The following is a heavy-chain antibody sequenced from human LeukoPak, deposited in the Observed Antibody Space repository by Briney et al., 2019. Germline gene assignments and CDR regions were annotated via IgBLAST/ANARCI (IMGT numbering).Heavy chain of an antibody. CDR1: GFTFSSYG. CDR3: AREGYNVGFDY. J-gene: IGHJ4*02. Sequence: PGRSLRLSCAASGFTFSSYGMHWVRQAPGKGLEWVAVISYDGSNKYYADSVKGRFTISRDNSKNTLYLQMNSLRAEDTAVYYCAREGYNVGFDYWGQGTLVTVSS. V-gene: IGHV3-30*03. CDR2: ISYDGSNK. D-gene: IGHD5/OR15-5a*01.